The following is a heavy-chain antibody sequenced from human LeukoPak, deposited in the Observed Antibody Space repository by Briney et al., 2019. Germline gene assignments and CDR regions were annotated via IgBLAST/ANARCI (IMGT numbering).Heavy chain of an antibody. CDR2: ISGDTKHV. Sequence: GGSLRLSCVASGFTFSNYAMTWVRQTPGKGLEWVSAISGDTKHVYYADSVKGRFTISRDNAKNSLYLQMNSLRAEDTAVYYCARDLYCSGGSCYSLDYWGQGTLVTVSS. V-gene: IGHV3-21*01. J-gene: IGHJ4*02. CDR1: GFTFSNYA. D-gene: IGHD2-15*01. CDR3: ARDLYCSGGSCYSLDY.